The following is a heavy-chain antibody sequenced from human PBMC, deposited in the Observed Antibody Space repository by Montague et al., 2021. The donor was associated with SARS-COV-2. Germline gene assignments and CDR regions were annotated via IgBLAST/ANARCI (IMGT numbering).Heavy chain of an antibody. Sequence: SLRLSCAASGFTFSSYWMSWVRQAPGKGLEWVSYISSSGSTIYYADFVKGRFTISRDNAKNSLYLQMNSLRAEDTAVYYCAREKRRITIFGVVIIEYFDLWGRGTLVTVSS. D-gene: IGHD3-3*01. V-gene: IGHV3-48*03. CDR3: AREKRRITIFGVVIIEYFDL. CDR1: GFTFSSYW. J-gene: IGHJ2*01. CDR2: ISSSGSTI.